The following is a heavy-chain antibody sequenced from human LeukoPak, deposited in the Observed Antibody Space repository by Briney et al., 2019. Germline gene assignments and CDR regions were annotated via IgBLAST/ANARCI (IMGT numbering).Heavy chain of an antibody. CDR2: INWNGGST. J-gene: IGHJ4*02. Sequence: GGSLRLSCAASGFTLDDYGMSWVRQAPGKGLEWVSGINWNGGSTGYADSVKGRFTISRDNAKNSLSLQMNSLRAEDTAVYYCARFGIVASDAVDYWGQGTLVTVSS. D-gene: IGHD3-22*01. CDR3: ARFGIVASDAVDY. V-gene: IGHV3-20*04. CDR1: GFTLDDYG.